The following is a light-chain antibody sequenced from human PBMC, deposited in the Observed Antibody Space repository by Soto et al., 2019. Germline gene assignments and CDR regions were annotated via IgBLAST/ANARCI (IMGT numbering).Light chain of an antibody. CDR3: QQYNSYPYP. CDR2: KAS. CDR1: QSISSW. Sequence: DIQMTQSPSTLSASVGDRVTITCRASQSISSWLAWYQQKPGKAPKLLIYKASSLESGVPSRFSGSGSGTECTLTISSLQPDDCATYYCQQYNSYPYPFGQGTKIEIK. J-gene: IGKJ2*01. V-gene: IGKV1-5*03.